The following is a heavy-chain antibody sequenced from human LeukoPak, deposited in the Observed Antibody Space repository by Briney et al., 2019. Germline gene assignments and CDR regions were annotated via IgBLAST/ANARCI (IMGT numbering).Heavy chain of an antibody. V-gene: IGHV3-21*01. CDR1: GFTFSSYS. D-gene: IGHD3-10*02. J-gene: IGHJ6*02. CDR2: ISSSSSYI. Sequence: GGSLRLSCAASGFTFSSYSMNWVRQAPGKGLEWVSSISSSSSYIYYADSVKGRFTISRDSAKNSLYLQMNSLRAEDTAVYYCARELTMVGPMDVWGQGTTVTVSS. CDR3: ARELTMVGPMDV.